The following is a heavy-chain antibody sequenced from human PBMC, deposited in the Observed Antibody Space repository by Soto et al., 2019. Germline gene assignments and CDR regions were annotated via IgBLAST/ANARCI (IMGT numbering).Heavy chain of an antibody. D-gene: IGHD1-26*01. CDR3: ARDAAVGLFDY. CDR2: IIPNLGIA. V-gene: IGHV1-69*04. Sequence: SVKVSCKASGGTFSSYTISWVRQAPGQGLEWMGRIIPNLGIANYAQKFQGRVTITTDKSTSTAYMELSSLRSEDTAVYYCARDAAVGLFDYWGQGTLVTVSS. CDR1: GGTFSSYT. J-gene: IGHJ4*02.